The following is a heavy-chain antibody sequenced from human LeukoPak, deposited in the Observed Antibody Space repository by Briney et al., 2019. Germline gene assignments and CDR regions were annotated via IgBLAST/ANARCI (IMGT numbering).Heavy chain of an antibody. CDR1: GYRFTNYW. D-gene: IGHD5-24*01. CDR3: VRRDGLGAFDI. Sequence: GASLNISCSGSGYRFTNYWIGWVRQMPGKRLEWMGIIYPGDSDTRYSPSFHGQVTISADKFISTAYLQWSSLKASDTAMYFCVRRDGLGAFDIWGQGTMVTVSS. CDR2: IYPGDSDT. V-gene: IGHV5-51*01. J-gene: IGHJ3*02.